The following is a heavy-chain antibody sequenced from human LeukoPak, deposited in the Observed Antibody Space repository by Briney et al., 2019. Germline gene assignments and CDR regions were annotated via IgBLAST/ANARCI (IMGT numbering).Heavy chain of an antibody. CDR3: RGPTQQWLYSGTDV. D-gene: IGHD5-18*01. CDR2: IRSKAYGGTT. J-gene: IGHJ6*02. V-gene: IGHV3-49*04. Sequence: PGGSLRLSCTASGFTFGDHATSWVRQAPGKGLEWLGFIRSKAYGGTTEYAASAKGRFTISRDDSKSIAYLQMNSLTTEDTAVYCSRGPTQQWLYSGTDVWGQGTTVIVSS. CDR1: GFTFGDHA.